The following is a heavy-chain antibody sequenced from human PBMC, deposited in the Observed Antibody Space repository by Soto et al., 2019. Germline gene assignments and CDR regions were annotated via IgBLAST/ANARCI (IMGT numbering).Heavy chain of an antibody. V-gene: IGHV3-33*01. Sequence: QVQLVESGGGVVQPGGSLRLSCAASGFTFRNYGMHWVRQAPGKGLEWVALVWYDGRNKDYVDSVKGRFTIARDNSKNTLYMQMNSLRDEDTAVYYCVRAAGYSVNDYVYYDGMDVWGQGTTVTVSS. CDR2: VWYDGRNK. CDR1: GFTFRNYG. D-gene: IGHD5-12*01. CDR3: VRAAGYSVNDYVYYDGMDV. J-gene: IGHJ6*02.